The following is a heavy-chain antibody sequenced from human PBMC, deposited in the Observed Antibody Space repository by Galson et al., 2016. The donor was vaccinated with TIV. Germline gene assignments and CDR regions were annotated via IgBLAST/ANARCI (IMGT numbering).Heavy chain of an antibody. Sequence: TLSHTCNVSGGSISSGAYHWSWIRQHPGKALEWIGNIYDSGTTYYNPSLQSRVTTSVDTSQNQFSLKLSSVTAADTAVYYCARCIAVVGGPPYMDVWGKGATVTVSS. V-gene: IGHV4-31*03. J-gene: IGHJ6*03. D-gene: IGHD6-19*01. CDR2: IYDSGTT. CDR3: ARCIAVVGGPPYMDV. CDR1: GGSISSGAYH.